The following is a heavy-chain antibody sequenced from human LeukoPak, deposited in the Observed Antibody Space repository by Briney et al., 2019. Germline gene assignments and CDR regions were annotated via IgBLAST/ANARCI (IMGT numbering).Heavy chain of an antibody. J-gene: IGHJ4*02. CDR3: ARIGAGSSRDY. V-gene: IGHV3-21*01. Sequence: TGASLRLSCAASGFTFSNFAMTWVRQAPGKGLEWVSSIVGSSSTYYADSLKGRFTISRDNAKNSLYLQMNSLRAEDTAVYYCARIGAGSSRDYWGQGTLVTVSS. CDR2: IVGSSST. CDR1: GFTFSNFA. D-gene: IGHD6-13*01.